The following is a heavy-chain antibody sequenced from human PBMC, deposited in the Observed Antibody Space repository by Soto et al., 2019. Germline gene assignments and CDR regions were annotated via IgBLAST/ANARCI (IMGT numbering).Heavy chain of an antibody. CDR3: AKARPGRGAAY. CDR2: IRGGGGNT. Sequence: EVQLLESGGGLVQPGGSLRLSCAASGFTFSNYAMSWVRQTPGKGLEWVSTIRGGGGNTYYSDSVKGRFTISRDNTKDSVYLKMNSLRAVDAAIYYCAKARPGRGAAYWGQGARVTVTS. CDR1: GFTFSNYA. V-gene: IGHV3-23*01. J-gene: IGHJ4*02. D-gene: IGHD6-25*01.